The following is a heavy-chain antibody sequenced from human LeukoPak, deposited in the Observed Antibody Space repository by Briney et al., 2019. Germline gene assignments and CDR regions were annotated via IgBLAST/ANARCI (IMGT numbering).Heavy chain of an antibody. Sequence: ASETLSLTCTVSGDSINSLDLWSWVRQPPGKGLEWIGEMYLSGTTHSNPSVKSRATISIDKSENQFFLNLSSVTAADTAVYYCAGLVGRYSSGLYYYYFDYWGQGTLVTVSS. CDR3: AGLVGRYSSGLYYYYFDY. CDR2: MYLSGTT. V-gene: IGHV4-4*02. CDR1: GDSINSLDL. J-gene: IGHJ4*02. D-gene: IGHD3-22*01.